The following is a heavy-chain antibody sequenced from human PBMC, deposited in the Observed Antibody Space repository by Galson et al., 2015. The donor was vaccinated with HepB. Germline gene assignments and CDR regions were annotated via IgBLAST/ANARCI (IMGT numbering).Heavy chain of an antibody. CDR3: ARDLSAIPGDYGPLD. Sequence: SLRLSCAASGFTFSSYSMNWVRQAPGKGLEWVSYISSSSSTIYYADSVKGRFTIPRDNAKNSLYLQMNSLRDEDTAVYYCARDLSAIPGDYGPLDWGQGTLVTVSS. J-gene: IGHJ4*02. D-gene: IGHD4-17*01. V-gene: IGHV3-48*02. CDR2: ISSSSSTI. CDR1: GFTFSSYS.